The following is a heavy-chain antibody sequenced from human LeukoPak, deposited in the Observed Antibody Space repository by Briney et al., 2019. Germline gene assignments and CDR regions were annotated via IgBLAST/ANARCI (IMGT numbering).Heavy chain of an antibody. CDR1: GFNLRSYG. V-gene: IGHV3-30*18. Sequence: QTGGSLRLSCAASGFNLRSYGMHWVRQAPGKGLEWVAVISYEGSKKYYADSVKGRFTISRDNSKNTLYLQMNSLRAEDTALYYCAKEGCGVDCYYYYGMDVWGHGTTVTVSS. D-gene: IGHD2-21*02. J-gene: IGHJ6*02. CDR2: ISYEGSKK. CDR3: AKEGCGVDCYYYYGMDV.